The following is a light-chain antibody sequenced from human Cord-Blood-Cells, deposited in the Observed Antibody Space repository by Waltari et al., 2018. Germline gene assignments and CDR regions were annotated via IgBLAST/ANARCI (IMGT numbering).Light chain of an antibody. V-gene: IGKV1-5*03. CDR1: QSISSW. Sequence: DIHMTQSPSTLSASVGDRVTITCRASQSISSWLAWYQQKPGKAPKLLSYKASSLESGVPSRFSGSGSGTEFTLTISSLQPDDFATYYCQQYNSYSTWTFGQGTKVEIK. CDR3: QQYNSYSTWT. J-gene: IGKJ1*01. CDR2: KAS.